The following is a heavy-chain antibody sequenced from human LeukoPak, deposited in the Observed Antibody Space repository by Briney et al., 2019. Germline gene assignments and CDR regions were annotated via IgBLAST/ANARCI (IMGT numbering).Heavy chain of an antibody. CDR3: AKASGSYFDY. D-gene: IGHD1-26*01. J-gene: IGHJ4*02. CDR1: GFTVSSNS. V-gene: IGHV3-53*01. Sequence: GGSPRLSCTVSGFTVSSNSMSWVRQAPGKGLEWVSFIYSDNTHYSDSVKGRFTISRDNSKNTLYLQMNSLRAEDTAVYYCAKASGSYFDYWGQGTLVTVSS. CDR2: IYSDNT.